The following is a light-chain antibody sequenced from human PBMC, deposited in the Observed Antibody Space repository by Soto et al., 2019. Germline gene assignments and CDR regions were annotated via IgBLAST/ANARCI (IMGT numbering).Light chain of an antibody. CDR3: GAWDSSLSAVL. CDR1: SSNIGNNY. J-gene: IGLJ2*01. CDR2: DNN. V-gene: IGLV1-51*01. Sequence: QAVLTQPPSVSAAPGQKVTISCSGSSSNIGNNYVSWYQQLPGTAPKLLIYDNNHRPSGIPDRCSGSKSGTSATLGITGLQTGDEADYYCGAWDSSLSAVLFGGGTKLTVL.